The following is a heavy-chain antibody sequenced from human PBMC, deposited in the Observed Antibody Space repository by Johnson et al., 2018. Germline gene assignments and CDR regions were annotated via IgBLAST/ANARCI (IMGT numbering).Heavy chain of an antibody. J-gene: IGHJ3*02. CDR3: ATDTQLEPTYAFDI. V-gene: IGHV3-30*03. D-gene: IGHD1-1*01. CDR2: ISYDGSNK. Sequence: VQLVESGGGVVQPGRSLRLSCAASGFTFSSYGMHWVRQAPGKGLEWVAVISYDGSNKYYADSVKGRFTISRDNSKNTLYLQMNSLRTEDSAIYYCATDTQLEPTYAFDIWGQGTMVTVAS. CDR1: GFTFSSYG.